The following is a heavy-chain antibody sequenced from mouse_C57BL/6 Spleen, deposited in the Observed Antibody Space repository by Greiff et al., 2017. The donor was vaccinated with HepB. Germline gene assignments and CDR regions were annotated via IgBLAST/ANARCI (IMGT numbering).Heavy chain of an antibody. CDR1: GYTFTDYN. J-gene: IGHJ2*01. Sequence: VQLKESGPELVKPGASVKMSCKASGYTFTDYNMHWVKQSHGKSLEWIGYINPNNGGTSYNQKFKGKATLTVNKSSSTAYMELRSLTSEDSAVYYCARSPYYYGSSPYYFDYWGQGTTLTVSS. CDR2: INPNNGGT. CDR3: ARSPYYYGSSPYYFDY. D-gene: IGHD1-1*01. V-gene: IGHV1-22*01.